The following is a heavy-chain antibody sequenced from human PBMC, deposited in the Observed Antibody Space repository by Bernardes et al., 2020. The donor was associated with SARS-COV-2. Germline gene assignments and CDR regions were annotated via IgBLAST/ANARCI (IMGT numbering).Heavy chain of an antibody. CDR3: AREEGYVLGLSYHYYGMDV. Sequence: GGSLRLSCAASGFTVSVYWMHWVRQAPGKGLVWVARVNIDGSRITYADSVKGRFTISRDNAKNTLYLQMNSLRAEDTAVYYCAREEGYVLGLSYHYYGMDVWGQGTTVTVSS. CDR1: GFTVSVYW. CDR2: VNIDGSRI. D-gene: IGHD5-12*01. J-gene: IGHJ6*02. V-gene: IGHV3-74*03.